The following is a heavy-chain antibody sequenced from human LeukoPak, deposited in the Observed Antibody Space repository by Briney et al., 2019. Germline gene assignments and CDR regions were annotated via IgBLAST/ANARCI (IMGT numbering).Heavy chain of an antibody. CDR3: ARVRANRYEDY. CDR1: GFTFSSCS. Sequence: GSLRLSCAASGFTFSSCSFNWVRQVAGRGLEWVTSITTTFYTYYTDSVKGRFTISRDNAKNSLYLQMNSLRAEDTAVYYCARVRANRYEDYWGQGTLVTVSS. CDR2: ITTTFYT. J-gene: IGHJ4*02. V-gene: IGHV3-21*01. D-gene: IGHD1-1*01.